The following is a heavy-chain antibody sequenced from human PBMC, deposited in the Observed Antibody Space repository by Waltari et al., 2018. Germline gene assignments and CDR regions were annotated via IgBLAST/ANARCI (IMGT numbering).Heavy chain of an antibody. CDR3: ATVKQQPRAPFDY. CDR2: VEPEDGET. D-gene: IGHD6-13*01. V-gene: IGHV1-69-2*01. CDR1: GYTFTDYY. Sequence: EVQLVQSGAEVKKPGATVKISCQVSGYTFTDYYMHWVQQAPGKGLEWMGLVEPEDGETIYAENFQGRVTITADTSTDTADMELSSLRSEDTAVYYWATVKQQPRAPFDYWGQGTLVTVSS. J-gene: IGHJ4*02.